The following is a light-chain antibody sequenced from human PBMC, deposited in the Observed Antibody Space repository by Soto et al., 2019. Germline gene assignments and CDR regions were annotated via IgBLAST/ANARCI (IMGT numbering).Light chain of an antibody. CDR1: QGNNTF. Sequence: SPSSLSASVGDRVSISCRASQGNNTFVAWYQQKSGKAPKLLIYGASILQSGVPSRFRGSGSGTDFTLTISSLQSEDFASYYCLQYDTYSWTFGQGTKVDIK. CDR2: GAS. V-gene: IGKV1-9*01. CDR3: LQYDTYSWT. J-gene: IGKJ1*01.